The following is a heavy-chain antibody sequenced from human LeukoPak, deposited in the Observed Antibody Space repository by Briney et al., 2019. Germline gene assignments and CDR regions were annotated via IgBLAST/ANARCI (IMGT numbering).Heavy chain of an antibody. Sequence: SETLSLTCTVSGGSISSGDYYWSWIRQPPGKGLEWIGYIYYSGSTYYNPSLKSRVTISVDTSKNQFSLKLSSVTAADTAVYYCARAPTPSVLLWFGANWFDPRGQGTLVTVSS. V-gene: IGHV4-30-4*01. D-gene: IGHD3-10*01. CDR3: ARAPTPSVLLWFGANWFDP. CDR1: GGSISSGDYY. J-gene: IGHJ5*02. CDR2: IYYSGST.